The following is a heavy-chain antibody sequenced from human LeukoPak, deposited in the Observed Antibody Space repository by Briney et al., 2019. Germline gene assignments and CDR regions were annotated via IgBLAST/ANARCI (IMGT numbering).Heavy chain of an antibody. V-gene: IGHV3-48*03. CDR3: ARGPSIAARYDAFDI. J-gene: IGHJ3*02. Sequence: AGGSLRLSCAASEFTFTSYELNWVRQAPGKGLEWVSYISSSGNTISYADSAKGRFTISRDNARNSLYLQVISLRADDTAVYYCARGPSIAARYDAFDIWGQGTMVTVSS. CDR1: EFTFTSYE. CDR2: ISSSGNTI. D-gene: IGHD6-6*01.